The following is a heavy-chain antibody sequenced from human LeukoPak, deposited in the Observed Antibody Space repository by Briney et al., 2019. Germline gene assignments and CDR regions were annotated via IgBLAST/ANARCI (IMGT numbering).Heavy chain of an antibody. CDR2: ISWNSGSI. CDR1: GFTFDDYA. J-gene: IGHJ4*02. Sequence: PGGSLRLSCAASGFTFDDYAMHWVRQAPGKGLEWVSGISWNSGSIGYADSVKGRFTISRDNAKNSLYLQMNSLRAEDTALYYCAKDTYDILTGPSDYWGQGTLVTVSS. D-gene: IGHD3-9*01. CDR3: AKDTYDILTGPSDY. V-gene: IGHV3-9*01.